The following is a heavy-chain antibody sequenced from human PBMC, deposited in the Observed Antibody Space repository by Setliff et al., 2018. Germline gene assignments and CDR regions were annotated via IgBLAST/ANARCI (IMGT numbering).Heavy chain of an antibody. J-gene: IGHJ4*02. CDR3: VRSSAPQVVLAADFDF. CDR2: ISPYNGDA. CDR1: GYTITNFA. Sequence: ASVKVSCKASGYTITNFALNWVRQAPGQGFEWMGWISPYNGDADYAQKFQGRVTLTTDTSTGTAYMELRALSSDDTAVYYCVRSSAPQVVLAADFDFWGQGTPVTVSS. D-gene: IGHD6-19*01. V-gene: IGHV1-18*01.